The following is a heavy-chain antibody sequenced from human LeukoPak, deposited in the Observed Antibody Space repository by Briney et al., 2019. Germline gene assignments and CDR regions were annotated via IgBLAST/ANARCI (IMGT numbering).Heavy chain of an antibody. CDR3: ARGAAVLAY. CDR1: GGSFSGYY. CDR2: INHSGST. D-gene: IGHD3-3*02. Sequence: SETLSLTCAVYGGSFSGYYWSWIRQPPGKGLEWIGEINHSGSTNYNPSLKSRVTISVDTSKNQFSLKLSSVTATDTAVYYCARGAAVLAYWGQGTLVTVSS. V-gene: IGHV4-34*01. J-gene: IGHJ4*02.